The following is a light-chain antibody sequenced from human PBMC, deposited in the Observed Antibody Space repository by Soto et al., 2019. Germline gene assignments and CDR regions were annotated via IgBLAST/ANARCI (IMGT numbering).Light chain of an antibody. J-gene: IGKJ4*01. V-gene: IGKV1-5*01. CDR3: QQHNSYSVT. Sequence: DIQMTQSPSTLSASVGDRVTITCRASQSISSWLAWYQQKPGKAPKLLIYDASSLESGVPSRFSGSGSGTEFTLTISSLQPDDFATYYCQQHNSYSVTFGGGTKVDIK. CDR1: QSISSW. CDR2: DAS.